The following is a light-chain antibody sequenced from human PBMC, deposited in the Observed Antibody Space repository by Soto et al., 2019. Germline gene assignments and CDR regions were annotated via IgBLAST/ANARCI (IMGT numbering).Light chain of an antibody. CDR1: QSVSSSY. CDR2: GAF. CDR3: QQRTILPPVP. J-gene: IGKJ5*01. V-gene: IGKV3D-20*02. Sequence: RVMTQSPATLSATPGERAPLSCRASQSVSSSYLAWYQQKPGQAPRLLIYGAFNRATGIPARFSGSGSGTDFTLTISSLEPEDFAVYYCQQRTILPPVPFGQVARLAI.